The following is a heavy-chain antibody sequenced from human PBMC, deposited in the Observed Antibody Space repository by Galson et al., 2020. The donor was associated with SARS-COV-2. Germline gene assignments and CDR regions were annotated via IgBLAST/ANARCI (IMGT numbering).Heavy chain of an antibody. V-gene: IGHV3-30*04. CDR3: ARDGDYGGMDV. J-gene: IGHJ6*02. CDR2: ISYDGSNK. Sequence: GPLRLSCAASGFTFSSYAMHWVRQAPGKGLEWVAVISYDGSNKYYADSVKGRFTISRDNSKNTLYLQMNSLRAEDTAVYYCARDGDYGGMDVWGQGTTVTVSS. CDR1: GFTFSSYA.